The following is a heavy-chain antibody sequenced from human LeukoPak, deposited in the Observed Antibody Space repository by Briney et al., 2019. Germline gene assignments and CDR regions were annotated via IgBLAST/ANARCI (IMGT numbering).Heavy chain of an antibody. D-gene: IGHD3/OR15-3a*01. J-gene: IGHJ4*02. CDR3: AKDLGLLIDY. CDR2: IRYDGSNK. Sequence: GGSLRLSCAASGFTFSSYDTHWVRQAPGKGLEWVAFIRYDGSNKYYADSVKGRFTIPRDNSKNTLYLQMNSLRAEDTAVYYCAKDLGLLIDYWGQGTLVTVSS. CDR1: GFTFSSYD. V-gene: IGHV3-30*02.